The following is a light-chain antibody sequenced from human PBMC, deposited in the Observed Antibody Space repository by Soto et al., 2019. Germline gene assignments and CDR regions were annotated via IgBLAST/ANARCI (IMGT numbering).Light chain of an antibody. CDR1: QSVSSN. J-gene: IGKJ1*01. CDR2: GAF. CDR3: QQYNDWPLT. Sequence: IVMTQSQVTLSVSPGERASLSCRASQSVSSNLACYQQKPGQAPSLLIYGAFTRATGIPARFSGTGSGTEFTLTISSLHSEDFALYYCQQYNDWPLTFGQGTKVDI. V-gene: IGKV3-15*01.